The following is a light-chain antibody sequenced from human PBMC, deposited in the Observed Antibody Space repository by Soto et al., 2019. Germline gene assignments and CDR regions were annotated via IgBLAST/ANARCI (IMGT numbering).Light chain of an antibody. CDR3: QHCQPYGDSPPLT. J-gene: IGKJ4*01. CDR1: QYINTR. V-gene: IGKV3D-20*02. CDR2: DAS. Sequence: EIVLTQSPATLSSFPGDRFTLSFSSSQYINTRLAWYQHRPGQAPRLLIYDASSRATGVPDRFSGSGSGTDFTLTISRLEPEDFAVYYCQHCQPYGDSPPLTFGGGTKVDIK.